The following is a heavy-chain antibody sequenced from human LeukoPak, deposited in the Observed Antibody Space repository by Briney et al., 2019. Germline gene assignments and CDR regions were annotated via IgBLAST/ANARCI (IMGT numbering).Heavy chain of an antibody. J-gene: IGHJ4*02. CDR1: GGSISSFY. CDR2: ISNSGRT. CDR3: ARGDFDWLVAFDY. D-gene: IGHD3-9*01. V-gene: IGHV4-59*01. Sequence: PSETLSLTCTVSGGSISSFYWSWIRQSPGKGLEWLGYISNSGRTIYNPSLRSRVAISGDTSKNQLSLNLASVTAADSAVYYCARGDFDWLVAFDYWGQGTLVAVSA.